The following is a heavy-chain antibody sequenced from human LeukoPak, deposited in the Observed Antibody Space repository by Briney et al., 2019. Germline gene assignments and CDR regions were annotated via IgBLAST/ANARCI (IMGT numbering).Heavy chain of an antibody. CDR2: ISGSGGST. V-gene: IGHV3-23*01. D-gene: IGHD3-10*01. J-gene: IGHJ4*02. CDR3: AKVVYYYGSGSYYFDY. Sequence: GGSLRLSCAASGFTFSSYAMSWVRQAPGKGLEWVSAISGSGGSTYYADSVKGRFTISRDNSKNTLYLQMNSLRAEDTAVYYCAKVVYYYGSGSYYFDYWGQGILVTVSS. CDR1: GFTFSSYA.